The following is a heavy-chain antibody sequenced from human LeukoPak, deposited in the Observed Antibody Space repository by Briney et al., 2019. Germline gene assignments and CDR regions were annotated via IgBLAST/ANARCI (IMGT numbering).Heavy chain of an antibody. D-gene: IGHD1-26*01. CDR1: GGSVGSAGYY. V-gene: IGHV4-61*08. CDR2: IYYIRNT. Sequence: SSETLSLTCTVSGGSVGSAGYYWSWIRQPPGGGLEWIGYIYYIRNTNYNPSLKSRVTMSLDPSKNQLSLKLNSVTAADTAVYYCARTQSQSGSYRYYFGYWGQGTLVTVSS. J-gene: IGHJ4*02. CDR3: ARTQSQSGSYRYYFGY.